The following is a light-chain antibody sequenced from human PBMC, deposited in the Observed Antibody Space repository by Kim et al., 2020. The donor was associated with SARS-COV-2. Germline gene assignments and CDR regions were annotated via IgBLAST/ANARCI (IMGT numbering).Light chain of an antibody. V-gene: IGKV3-20*01. CDR3: QQYGSSPPLLT. CDR2: GAS. Sequence: EIVLTQSPGTLSLSPGERATLSCRASQSVSSSYLAWYQQKPGQAPRLLIYGASSRATGIPDRFSGSGSGTDFTLTISRLEPEDFAVYYCQQYGSSPPLLTFGGGTKVDIK. CDR1: QSVSSSY. J-gene: IGKJ4*01.